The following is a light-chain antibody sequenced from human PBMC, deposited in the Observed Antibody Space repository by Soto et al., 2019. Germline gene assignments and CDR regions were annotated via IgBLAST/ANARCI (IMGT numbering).Light chain of an antibody. CDR3: QQYSSTPWT. V-gene: IGKV4-1*01. CDR1: QSVLYSSNNKNY. Sequence: DIVMTQSPDSLAVSLGERATINCKSSQSVLYSSNNKNYLAWYQQKPGQPPKLLIYWASTRESGVPDRFSGSGSGTDFTLTISSLQADDVAVYYCQQYSSTPWTFGQGTKGEIK. J-gene: IGKJ1*01. CDR2: WAS.